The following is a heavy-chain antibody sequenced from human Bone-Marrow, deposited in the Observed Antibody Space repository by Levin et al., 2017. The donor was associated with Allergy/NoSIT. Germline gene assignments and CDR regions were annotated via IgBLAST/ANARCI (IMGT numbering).Heavy chain of an antibody. CDR2: INAGNGNT. CDR1: GYTFTSYA. Sequence: GESLKISCKASGYTFTSYAMHWVRQAPGQRLEWMGWINAGNGNTKYSQKFQGRVTITRDTSASTAYMELSSLRSEDTAVYYCARDIVLVPAAIISKKPNYYYYGMDVWGQGTTVTVSS. CDR3: ARDIVLVPAAIISKKPNYYYYGMDV. D-gene: IGHD2-2*02. V-gene: IGHV1-3*01. J-gene: IGHJ6*02.